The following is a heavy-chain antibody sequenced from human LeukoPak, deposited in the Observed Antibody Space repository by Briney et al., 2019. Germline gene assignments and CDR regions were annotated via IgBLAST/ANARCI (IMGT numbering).Heavy chain of an antibody. CDR1: GYTFTVYY. D-gene: IGHD5-12*01. CDR3: ARXPGGAVATPADY. V-gene: IGHV1-2*02. Sequence: ASVTVSCKASGYTFTVYYMHWVRQAPGQGVEWMGWINPNSGGTNYAQKFQGRVTMTRDTSISTAYMELRRLRYDDTAVYYCARXPGGAVATPADYWGQGTLVTVSS. CDR2: INPNSGGT. J-gene: IGHJ4*02.